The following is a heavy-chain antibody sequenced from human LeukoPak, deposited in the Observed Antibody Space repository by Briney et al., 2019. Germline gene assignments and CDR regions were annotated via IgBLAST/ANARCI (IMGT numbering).Heavy chain of an antibody. V-gene: IGHV1-8*03. CDR2: MNPNSGHA. CDR1: GYTFTDYD. Sequence: ASVKVSCKPSGYTFTDYDINWVRRAPGQGLEWMGWMNPNSGHAGYAQKFQGRVTFTRDTSISTAYMELVSLRSEDTAFYYCARAPYYYGSSGYCDYWGQGTLVTVSS. J-gene: IGHJ4*02. CDR3: ARAPYYYGSSGYCDY. D-gene: IGHD3-22*01.